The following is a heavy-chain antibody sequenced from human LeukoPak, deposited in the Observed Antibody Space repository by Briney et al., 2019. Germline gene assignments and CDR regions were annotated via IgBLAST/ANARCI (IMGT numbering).Heavy chain of an antibody. CDR1: GYNFTTYG. CDR2: ISAYTGNT. D-gene: IGHD2-15*01. V-gene: IGHV1-18*01. CDR3: ATVGYCNGGSCYKYFQH. Sequence: GASVKVSCKASGYNFTTYGISWVRQAPGQGLEWMGWISAYTGNTNYAQKLQGRVTLTTDTSTGTAYIELRSLRSDDTAVYYCATVGYCNGGSCYKYFQHWGQGTLVIVSS. J-gene: IGHJ1*01.